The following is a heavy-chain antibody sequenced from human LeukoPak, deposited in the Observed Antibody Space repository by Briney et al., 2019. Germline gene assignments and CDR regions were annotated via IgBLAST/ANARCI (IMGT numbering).Heavy chain of an antibody. V-gene: IGHV3-30*02. CDR1: GFTFSSYG. Sequence: HPGGSLRLSCAASGFTFSSYGMHRVRQAPGKGLEWVAFIRYDGSNKYYADSVKGRFTISRDNSKNTLYLQMNSLRAEDTAVYYCARIGYSSSCFDYWGQGTLVTVSS. D-gene: IGHD6-6*01. CDR2: IRYDGSNK. J-gene: IGHJ4*02. CDR3: ARIGYSSSCFDY.